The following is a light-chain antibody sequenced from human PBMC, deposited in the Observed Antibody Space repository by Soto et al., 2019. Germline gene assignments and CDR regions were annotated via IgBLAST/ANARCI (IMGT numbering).Light chain of an antibody. J-gene: IGKJ1*01. CDR3: QQYNNWPRT. CDR1: QSVSSY. CDR2: GAS. V-gene: IGKV3D-15*01. Sequence: EIVLTQSPATLSLSPGERATLPCRASQSVSSYLAWYQQKPGQPPRLLIYGASTRATGIPARFSGSGAGTEFTLTISSLQSEDFAVYYCQQYNNWPRTFGQGTKVDIK.